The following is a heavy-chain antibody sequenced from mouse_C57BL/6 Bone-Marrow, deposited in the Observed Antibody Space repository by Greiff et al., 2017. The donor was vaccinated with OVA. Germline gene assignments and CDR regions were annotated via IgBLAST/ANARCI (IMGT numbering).Heavy chain of an antibody. CDR1: GFSFNTYA. CDR2: IRSKSNNYAT. V-gene: IGHV10-1*01. Sequence: EVKLVESGGGLVQPKGSLKLSCAASGFSFNTYAMNWVRQAPGKGLEWVARIRSKSNNYATYYADSVKDRFTISRDDSESMLYLQMNNLKTEDTAMYYCVRVYYYAMDYWGQGTSVTVSS. J-gene: IGHJ4*01. CDR3: VRVYYYAMDY.